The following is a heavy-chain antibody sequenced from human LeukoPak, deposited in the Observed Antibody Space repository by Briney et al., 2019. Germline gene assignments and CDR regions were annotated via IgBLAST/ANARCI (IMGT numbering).Heavy chain of an antibody. V-gene: IGHV1-46*01. D-gene: IGHD3-10*01. CDR1: GYTFTIYY. J-gene: IGHJ4*02. CDR3: ARDRPELHLDL. CDR2: ISPLGGTT. Sequence: APVKVSCKASGYTFTIYYIHWVRQAPGQGLEWMGMISPLGGTTTYAKRFQGRVSMTRDLSMATVYMELSSLRSNDTAVYFCARDRPELHLDLWGQGTLVSVSA.